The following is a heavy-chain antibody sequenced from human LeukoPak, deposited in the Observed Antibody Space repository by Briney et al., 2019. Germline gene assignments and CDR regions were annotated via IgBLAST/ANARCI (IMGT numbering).Heavy chain of an antibody. CDR2: IYYSGST. CDR1: GGSISSYY. D-gene: IGHD4-11*01. J-gene: IGHJ6*02. V-gene: IGHV4-59*01. CDR3: ARAPTVPYGMDV. Sequence: SQTLSLTCTVSGGSISSYYWSWIRQPPGKGLECIGYIYYSGSTNYNPSLKSRVTISVDTSKNQFSLKLSSVTAADTAVYYCARAPTVPYGMDVWGQGTTVTVSS.